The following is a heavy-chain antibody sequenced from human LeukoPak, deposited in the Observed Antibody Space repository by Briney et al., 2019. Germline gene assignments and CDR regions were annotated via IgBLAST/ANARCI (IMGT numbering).Heavy chain of an antibody. V-gene: IGHV3-21*01. CDR1: GFTFSSYA. CDR3: LPTYYYDSSGYYFFDY. CDR2: ISGSSTYI. D-gene: IGHD3-22*01. Sequence: GGSLRLSCAASGFTFSSYAMSWVRQAPGKGLEWVSSISGSSTYIYYADSVKGRFTISRDNAKNSLYLQMNSLRAEDTAVYYCLPTYYYDSSGYYFFDYWGQGTLVTVSS. J-gene: IGHJ4*02.